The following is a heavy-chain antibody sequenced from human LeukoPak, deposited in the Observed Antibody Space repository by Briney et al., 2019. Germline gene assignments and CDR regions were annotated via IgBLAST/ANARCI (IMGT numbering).Heavy chain of an antibody. D-gene: IGHD1-26*01. Sequence: PSETLSLLCTVSGRFLSPYYWSWLRQPPGKGLEWIGYIYYIGSTNYNTSLKSRVPISVDSSKNQFSLKLSSVTAADTAVYYRARHRALRIVGATPGFDYWGQGTLVTVSS. CDR1: GRFLSPYY. CDR3: ARHRALRIVGATPGFDY. V-gene: IGHV4-59*08. J-gene: IGHJ4*02. CDR2: IYYIGST.